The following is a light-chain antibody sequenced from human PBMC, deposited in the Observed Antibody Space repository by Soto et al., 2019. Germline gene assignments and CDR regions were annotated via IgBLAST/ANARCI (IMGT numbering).Light chain of an antibody. CDR3: QQYGNSPLT. J-gene: IGKJ4*01. CDR2: GAS. V-gene: IGKV3-20*01. Sequence: EIVLTQSPGTLSLSPGERATLSCRASQSVSSSYLAWYQQRPGQAPRLLIYGASNRATGIPDRFSGSGSGTDFTLTISRLEPEDFEVYFCQQYGNSPLTLGGGTKVDIK. CDR1: QSVSSSY.